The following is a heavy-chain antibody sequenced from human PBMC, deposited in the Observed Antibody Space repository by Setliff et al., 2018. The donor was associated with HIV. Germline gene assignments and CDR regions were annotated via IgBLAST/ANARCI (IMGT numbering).Heavy chain of an antibody. V-gene: IGHV1-69*05. CDR2: IIPIFGTA. CDR3: ASWGNPSFDL. D-gene: IGHD3-16*01. J-gene: IGHJ2*01. Sequence: SVKVSCKASGGTFSSYAISWVRQAPGQGLEWMGGIIPIFGTANYAQKFQGKVTITTDESTSTAYMELSSLRSEDTAVYYCASWGNPSFDLWGRGTLVTVSS. CDR1: GGTFSSYA.